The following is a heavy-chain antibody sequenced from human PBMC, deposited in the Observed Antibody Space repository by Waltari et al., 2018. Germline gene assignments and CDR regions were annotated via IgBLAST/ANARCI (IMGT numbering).Heavy chain of an antibody. Sequence: EVQILESGGDLVQPGGSLRLSCAASGFTFSNYAMRWVRQAPGKGLDWVSAIGGRGEITFYADSVRGRFTVSRDNSKNTLYLQMNSLRAEDTAKYYCAGHAGGDDYWGQGTLVTVSS. J-gene: IGHJ4*02. D-gene: IGHD2-21*01. CDR2: IGGRGEIT. V-gene: IGHV3-23*01. CDR1: GFTFSNYA. CDR3: AGHAGGDDY.